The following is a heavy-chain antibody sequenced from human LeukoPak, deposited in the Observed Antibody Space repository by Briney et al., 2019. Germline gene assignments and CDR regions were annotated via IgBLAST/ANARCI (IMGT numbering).Heavy chain of an antibody. CDR3: ARDKTVGATYFDY. CDR1: GYTFTGYY. Sequence: ASVKVSCKASGYTFTGYYMHWVRQAPGQGLEWMGWINPNSGGTNYAQKFQGRVTMTRDTSISTAYMELSRLRSDDTAVYYCARDKTVGATYFDYWGQGTLVTVSS. J-gene: IGHJ4*02. D-gene: IGHD1-26*01. V-gene: IGHV1-2*02. CDR2: INPNSGGT.